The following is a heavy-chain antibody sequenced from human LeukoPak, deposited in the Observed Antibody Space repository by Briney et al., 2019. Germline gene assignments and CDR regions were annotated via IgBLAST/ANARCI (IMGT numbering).Heavy chain of an antibody. CDR2: IYYSGST. Sequence: SETLSLTCTVSGGSISSSSYYWGWIRQPPGKGLEWIGSIYYSGSTYYNPSLKSRVTISVDTSKNQFSLKLSSVTAADTAVYYCARHGPRTLKTYSSSSPFDYWGQGTLVTVSS. CDR3: ARHGPRTLKTYSSSSPFDY. CDR1: GGSISSSSYY. D-gene: IGHD6-6*01. V-gene: IGHV4-39*01. J-gene: IGHJ4*02.